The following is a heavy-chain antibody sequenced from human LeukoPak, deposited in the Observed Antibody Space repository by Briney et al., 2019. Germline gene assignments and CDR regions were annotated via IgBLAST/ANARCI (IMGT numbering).Heavy chain of an antibody. D-gene: IGHD5-18*01. Sequence: NPSETLSLTCTVSGGSISSYYWSWIRQPPGKGLEWIGYIYYSGSTNYNPSLKSRVTISVDTSKNQFSLKLSSVTAADTAVYYCARVAEGYSYGNGWFDPWGQGTLVTVSS. CDR2: IYYSGST. CDR1: GGSISSYY. J-gene: IGHJ5*02. CDR3: ARVAEGYSYGNGWFDP. V-gene: IGHV4-59*01.